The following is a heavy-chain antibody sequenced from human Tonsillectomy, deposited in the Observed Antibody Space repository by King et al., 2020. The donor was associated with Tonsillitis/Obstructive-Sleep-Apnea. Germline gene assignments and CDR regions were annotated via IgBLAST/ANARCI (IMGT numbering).Heavy chain of an antibody. V-gene: IGHV4-34*01. Sequence: VQLQQWGAGLLKPSETLSLTCAVYGGSFSGYYWSWIRQPPGKGLEWIGEINHSGSTNYNPSLKSRVTISVDTSKNQFSLKLSSVTAADTAVYYCARGYCSGGSCYSVRRRHYFDYWGEGTLVTVSS. J-gene: IGHJ4*02. CDR3: ARGYCSGGSCYSVRRRHYFDY. CDR1: GGSFSGYY. D-gene: IGHD2-15*01. CDR2: INHSGST.